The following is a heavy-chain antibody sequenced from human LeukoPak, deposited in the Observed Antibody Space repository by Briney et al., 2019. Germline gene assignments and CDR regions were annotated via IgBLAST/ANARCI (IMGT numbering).Heavy chain of an antibody. J-gene: IGHJ3*02. CDR2: IYHSGST. D-gene: IGHD6-19*01. Sequence: PSGTLSLTCAVSGGSISSSNWWGWVRRPPGKGLEWIGEIYHSGSTNYNPSLKSRVTISVDKSKNQFSLKLSSVTAADTAVYYCARGNNSDWTSDAFDIWGQGTMVTVSS. CDR3: ARGNNSDWTSDAFDI. V-gene: IGHV4-4*02. CDR1: GGSISSSNW.